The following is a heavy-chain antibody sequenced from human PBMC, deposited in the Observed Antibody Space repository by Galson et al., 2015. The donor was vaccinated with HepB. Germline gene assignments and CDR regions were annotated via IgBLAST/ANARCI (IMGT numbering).Heavy chain of an antibody. D-gene: IGHD6-19*01. CDR3: ARNTRLRSTARAVAGTWGFDY. J-gene: IGHJ4*02. CDR2: ISSSSSTI. Sequence: SLRLSFAASGFTFSSYSMNWVRQAPGKGLEWVSYISSSSSTIYYADSVKGRFTISRDNAKNSLYLQMNSLRAEDTAVYYCARNTRLRSTARAVAGTWGFDYWGQGTLVTVSS. V-gene: IGHV3-48*01. CDR1: GFTFSSYS.